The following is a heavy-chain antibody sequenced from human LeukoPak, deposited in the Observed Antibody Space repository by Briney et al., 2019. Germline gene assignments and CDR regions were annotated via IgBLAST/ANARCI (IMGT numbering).Heavy chain of an antibody. D-gene: IGHD1-7*01. CDR2: ISSSSSYI. Sequence: GGSLRLSCAASGFTFSSYSMNWVRQAPGKGLEWVSSISSSSSYIYYADSVKGRSTISRDNAKNSLYLQMNSLRAEDTAVYYCARDGLELLAFDIWGQGTMVTVSS. V-gene: IGHV3-21*01. CDR1: GFTFSSYS. CDR3: ARDGLELLAFDI. J-gene: IGHJ3*02.